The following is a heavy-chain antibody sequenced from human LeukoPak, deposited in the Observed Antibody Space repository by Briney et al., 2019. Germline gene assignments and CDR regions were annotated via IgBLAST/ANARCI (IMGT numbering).Heavy chain of an antibody. CDR1: GFTFSSYW. Sequence: GGSLRLSCAASGFTFSSYWMSWVRQAPGKGLEWVSAISTSGGNTYYADSVKGRFTISRDNSKNTLYLQMNSLRAEDTAVYYCARGRGLRLGELWADYWGQGTLVTVSS. J-gene: IGHJ4*02. CDR3: ARGRGLRLGELWADY. D-gene: IGHD3-16*01. CDR2: ISTSGGNT. V-gene: IGHV3-23*01.